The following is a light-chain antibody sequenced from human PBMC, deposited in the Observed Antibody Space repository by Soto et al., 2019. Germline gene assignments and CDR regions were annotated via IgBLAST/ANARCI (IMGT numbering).Light chain of an antibody. CDR3: QLRSNLPIT. Sequence: TQSKATLSWSPGERGTVSCRASQSVSSYLAWYQQKPGQAPRLLIYDASNRATGSPARFSGSGSGTDFTLTISCLEPEDFAVYYCQLRSNLPITFGQGTRLEIK. J-gene: IGKJ5*01. V-gene: IGKV3-11*01. CDR1: QSVSSY. CDR2: DAS.